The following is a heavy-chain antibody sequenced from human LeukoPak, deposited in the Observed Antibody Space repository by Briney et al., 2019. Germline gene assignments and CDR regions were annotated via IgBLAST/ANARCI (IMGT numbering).Heavy chain of an antibody. CDR1: GYTFTSYY. J-gene: IGHJ4*02. V-gene: IGHV1-46*01. Sequence: ASVKVSCKASGYTFTSYYMHWVRQAPGQGLEWMGIINPSGGSTSYAQKFQGRVTMTRDMSTSTVYMELSSLRSEDTAVYYCAIDLWFGELKPYWGQGTLVTVSS. CDR2: INPSGGST. CDR3: AIDLWFGELKPY. D-gene: IGHD3-10*01.